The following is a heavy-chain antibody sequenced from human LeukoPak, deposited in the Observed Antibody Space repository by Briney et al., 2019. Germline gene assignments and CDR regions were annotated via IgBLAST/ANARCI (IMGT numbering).Heavy chain of an antibody. J-gene: IGHJ4*02. Sequence: GGSLRLSCAASGFTFSSYAMSWVRQAPGQGLEWVSAISGSGGSTYYADSVKGRFTISRDNSKNTLYLQMNSLRAEDTAVYYCAKDLYYYGSGSYYNRGFDYWGQGTLVTVSS. CDR1: GFTFSSYA. CDR2: ISGSGGST. D-gene: IGHD3-10*01. CDR3: AKDLYYYGSGSYYNRGFDY. V-gene: IGHV3-23*01.